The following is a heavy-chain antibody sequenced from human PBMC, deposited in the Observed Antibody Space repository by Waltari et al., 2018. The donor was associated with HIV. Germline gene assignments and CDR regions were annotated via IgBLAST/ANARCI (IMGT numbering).Heavy chain of an antibody. CDR2: MNPNSGNT. J-gene: IGHJ4*02. CDR1: GYTFTSYD. CDR3: ARLLTRGSRASCYGY. Sequence: QVHLVQSGAEVKKPGASVKVSCKASGYTFTSYDINWVRQATGQGLEWMGWMNPNSGNTGYAQKFQGRVTMTRNTSISTAFLELSTLRSDDTAVYYCARLLTRGSRASCYGYWGQGTLVTVSS. D-gene: IGHD2-15*01. V-gene: IGHV1-8*01.